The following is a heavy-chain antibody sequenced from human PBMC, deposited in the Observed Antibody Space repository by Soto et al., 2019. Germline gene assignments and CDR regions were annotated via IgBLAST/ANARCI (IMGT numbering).Heavy chain of an antibody. Sequence: QVQLQQWGAGLLKPSETLSLTCAVYGGSFSGYYWSWIRQPPGKGLEWIGEINHSGSTNYNPSLKRRVTISVDTSKTQFALKLSSVTAADTAVYYCARGNYYYGMDVWGQGTTVTVSS. CDR2: INHSGST. CDR3: ARGNYYYGMDV. CDR1: GGSFSGYY. V-gene: IGHV4-34*01. J-gene: IGHJ6*02.